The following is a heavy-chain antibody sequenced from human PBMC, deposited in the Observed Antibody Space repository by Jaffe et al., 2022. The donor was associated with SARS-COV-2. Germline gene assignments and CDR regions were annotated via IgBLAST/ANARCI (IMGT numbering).Heavy chain of an antibody. J-gene: IGHJ4*02. D-gene: IGHD4-17*01. V-gene: IGHV3-21*01. CDR1: GFTFSSYS. CDR2: ISSSSSYI. Sequence: EVQLVESGGGLVKPGGSLRLSCAASGFTFSSYSMNWVRQAPGKGLEWVSSISSSSSYIYYADSVKGRFTISRDNAKNSLYLQMNSLRAEDTAVYYCAREPMTTVTTTLDYWGQGTLVTVSS. CDR3: AREPMTTVTTTLDY.